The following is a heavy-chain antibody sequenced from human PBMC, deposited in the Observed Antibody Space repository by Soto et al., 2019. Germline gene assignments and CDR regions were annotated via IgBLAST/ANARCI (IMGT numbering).Heavy chain of an antibody. CDR1: GGTFSSYA. J-gene: IGHJ6*02. V-gene: IGHV1-69*12. CDR3: ACQITTVTTKGYGMDV. CDR2: IIPIFGTA. Sequence: QVQLVQSGAEVKKPGSSVKVSCKASGGTFSSYAISWVRQAPGQGLEWMGGIIPIFGTANYAQKFQGRVTITADESTITAYMELSSLRSPDTAVYYCACQITTVTTKGYGMDVWGQGTTVTVSS. D-gene: IGHD4-4*01.